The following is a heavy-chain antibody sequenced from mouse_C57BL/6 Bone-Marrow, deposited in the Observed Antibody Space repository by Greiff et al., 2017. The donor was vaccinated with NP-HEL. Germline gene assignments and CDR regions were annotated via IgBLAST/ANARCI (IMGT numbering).Heavy chain of an antibody. J-gene: IGHJ2*01. V-gene: IGHV1-81*01. CDR3: ARSGRLRLPDY. D-gene: IGHD2-2*01. CDR2: IYPRSGNT. Sequence: VQLQESGAELARPGASVKLSCKASGYTFTSYGISWVKQRTGQGLEWIGEIYPRSGNTYYNEKFKGKATLTADKSSSTAYMELRSLTSEDSAVYFCARSGRLRLPDYWGQGTTLTVSS. CDR1: GYTFTSYG.